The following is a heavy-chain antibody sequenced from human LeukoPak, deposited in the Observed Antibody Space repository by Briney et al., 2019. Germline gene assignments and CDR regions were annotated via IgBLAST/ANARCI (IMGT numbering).Heavy chain of an antibody. J-gene: IGHJ5*02. Sequence: GGSLRLSCAASGFTFSDYYMSWIRPATRKGLEWISSISSSGSVIYYADSVKGRFTISRDNAKNSLYVEMNSLRADDTAVYYCARVWDSSGWSRFDPWGQGTRVTVSS. D-gene: IGHD6-19*01. CDR1: GFTFSDYY. V-gene: IGHV3-11*01. CDR2: ISSSGSVI. CDR3: ARVWDSSGWSRFDP.